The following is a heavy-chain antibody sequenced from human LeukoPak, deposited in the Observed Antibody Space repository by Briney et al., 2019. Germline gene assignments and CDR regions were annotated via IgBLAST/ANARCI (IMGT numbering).Heavy chain of an antibody. V-gene: IGHV3-7*01. J-gene: IGHJ6*03. CDR2: IKQDGSEK. Sequence: TGGSLRLSRAASGFTFSSYWMSWVRQAPGKGLEWVANIKQDGSEKYYVDSVKGRFTISRDNAKNSLYLQMNSLRAEDTAVYYCATSGYSYGFATTRIWGYYYYYMDVWGKGTTVTVSS. CDR3: ATSGYSYGFATTRIWGYYYYYMDV. CDR1: GFTFSSYW. D-gene: IGHD5-18*01.